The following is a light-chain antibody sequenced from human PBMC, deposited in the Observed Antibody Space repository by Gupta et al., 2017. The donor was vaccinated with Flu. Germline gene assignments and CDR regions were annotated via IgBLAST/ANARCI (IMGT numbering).Light chain of an antibody. Sequence: IQMIQSASTLSASLGDRVTITCRASQSISSWLAWSQQKPGKAPNLLIYKASSIQSGVPSRCSGSGAGTEFNLTISRLQPDDFATYYCQQYDNYPWTFGPGTKVEI. V-gene: IGKV1-5*03. CDR3: QQYDNYPWT. J-gene: IGKJ1*01. CDR2: KAS. CDR1: QSISSW.